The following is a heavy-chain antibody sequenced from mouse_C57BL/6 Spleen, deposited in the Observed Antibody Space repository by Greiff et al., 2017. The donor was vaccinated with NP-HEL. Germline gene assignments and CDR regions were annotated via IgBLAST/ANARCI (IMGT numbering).Heavy chain of an antibody. J-gene: IGHJ1*03. Sequence: VQLKESGPGLVKPSQSLSLTCSVTGYSITSGYYWNWIRQFPGNKLEWMGYISYDGSNNYNPSLKNRISITRDTSKNQFFLKLNSVTTEDTATYYCARALYHDYGRYFDVWGTGTTVTVSS. D-gene: IGHD2-4*01. CDR2: ISYDGSN. CDR3: ARALYHDYGRYFDV. CDR1: GYSITSGYY. V-gene: IGHV3-6*01.